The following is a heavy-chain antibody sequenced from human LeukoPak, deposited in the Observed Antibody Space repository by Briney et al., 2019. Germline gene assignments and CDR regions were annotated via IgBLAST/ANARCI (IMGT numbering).Heavy chain of an antibody. Sequence: ASVKVSCKASGYTFTSYDINWVRQATGQGLEWMGWMNPNSGNTGYAQKFQGRVTMTRNTSISTAYMELSSLRSEDTAVYYCARSPKGELRDSGYDHGFDYWGQGILVTVSS. CDR2: MNPNSGNT. J-gene: IGHJ4*02. D-gene: IGHD5-12*01. V-gene: IGHV1-8*01. CDR3: ARSPKGELRDSGYDHGFDY. CDR1: GYTFTSYD.